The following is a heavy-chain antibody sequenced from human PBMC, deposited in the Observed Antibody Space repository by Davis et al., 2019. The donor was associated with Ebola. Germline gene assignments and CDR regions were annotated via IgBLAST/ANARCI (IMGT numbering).Heavy chain of an antibody. V-gene: IGHV5-10-1*01. Sequence: GESLKISCKGSGYSFTSYWISWVRQMPGKGLEWMGRIDPSDSYTNYSPSFQGHVTISADKSISTAYLQWSSLKASDTAMYYCARLGCSSTSCYARGRDYWGQGTLVTVSS. CDR1: GYSFTSYW. D-gene: IGHD2-2*01. CDR2: IDPSDSYT. CDR3: ARLGCSSTSCYARGRDY. J-gene: IGHJ4*02.